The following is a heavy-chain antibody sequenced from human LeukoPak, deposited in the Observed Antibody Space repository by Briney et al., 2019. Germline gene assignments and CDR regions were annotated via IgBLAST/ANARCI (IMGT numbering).Heavy chain of an antibody. CDR1: GYTFTSHY. V-gene: IGHV1-46*01. CDR3: AREGLAGTFYFDY. CDR2: IYPSGGTT. D-gene: IGHD6-19*01. J-gene: IGHJ4*02. Sequence: ASVTVSRKAFGYTFTSHYLHWVRQAPGQGLEWMGMIYPSGGTTDYPQKFQGRVTMTRDTSTSTVYMEVSSLRSEDTAVYFCAREGLAGTFYFDYWGQGTLVTVSS.